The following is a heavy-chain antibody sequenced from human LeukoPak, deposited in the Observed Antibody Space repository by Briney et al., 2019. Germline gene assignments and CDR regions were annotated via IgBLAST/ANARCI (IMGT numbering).Heavy chain of an antibody. Sequence: GGSLRLSCAASGFTFSSYAMSWVRQAPGKGLEWVSAISGSGGSTYYADSVKGRFTISRDNSKNTLYLQMNSLRAEDTAVYYCAKDFFWNFDWLLFPDYWGQGTLVTVSS. J-gene: IGHJ4*02. CDR2: ISGSGGST. CDR3: AKDFFWNFDWLLFPDY. V-gene: IGHV3-23*01. CDR1: GFTFSSYA. D-gene: IGHD3-9*01.